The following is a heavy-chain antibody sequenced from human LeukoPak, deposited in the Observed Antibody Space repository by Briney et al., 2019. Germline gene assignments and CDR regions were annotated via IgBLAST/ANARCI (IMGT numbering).Heavy chain of an antibody. CDR1: GFTFSSYW. CDR2: INSDGSST. CDR3: ARNGIAVAGSFDY. J-gene: IGHJ4*02. D-gene: IGHD6-19*01. Sequence: GGSLRLSCAASGFTFSSYWMHWVRQAPGKGLVWVSRINSDGSSTSYADSVKGRFTISRDSAKNTLYLQMNSLRAEDTAVYYCARNGIAVAGSFDYWGQGTLVTVSS. V-gene: IGHV3-74*01.